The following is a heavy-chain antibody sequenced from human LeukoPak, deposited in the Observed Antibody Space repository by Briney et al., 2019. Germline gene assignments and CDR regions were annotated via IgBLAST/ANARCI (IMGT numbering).Heavy chain of an antibody. CDR3: ARRVGATKSNNWFDP. D-gene: IGHD1-26*01. CDR1: GGSFSGYY. V-gene: IGHV4-59*08. J-gene: IGHJ5*02. Sequence: SETLSLTCAVYGGSFSGYYWSWIRQPPGKGLEWIGYIYYSGSTNYNPSLKSRVTISVDTSKNQFSLKLSSVTAADTAVYYCARRVGATKSNNWFDPWGQGTLVTVSS. CDR2: IYYSGST.